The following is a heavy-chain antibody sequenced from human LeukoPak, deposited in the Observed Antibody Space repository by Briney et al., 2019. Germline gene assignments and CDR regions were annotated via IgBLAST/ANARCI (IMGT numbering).Heavy chain of an antibody. CDR2: INPSGGST. CDR3: ARVAPSVGADY. Sequence: ASVKVSCKASGYTFTSYYMHWVRQAPGQGLEWMGIINPSGGSTSYAQKFQGRVTMIRDTSTSTVYMELSSLRSEDTAVYYCARVAPSVGADYWGQGTLVTVSS. D-gene: IGHD1-26*01. V-gene: IGHV1-46*01. CDR1: GYTFTSYY. J-gene: IGHJ4*02.